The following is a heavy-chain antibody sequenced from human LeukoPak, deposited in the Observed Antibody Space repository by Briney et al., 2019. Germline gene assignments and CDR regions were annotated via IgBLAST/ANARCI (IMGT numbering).Heavy chain of an antibody. V-gene: IGHV4-59*08. CDR3: ARHEGGTVVTPFYYYGMDV. CDR2: IYYSGST. CDR1: GGSISSYY. Sequence: SETLSLTCTVSGGSISSYYWSWIRQPPGKGLEWIGYIYYSGSTNYNPSLKSRVTISVDTSKNQLSLKLSSVTAADTAVYYCARHEGGTVVTPFYYYGMDVWGQGTTVTVSS. D-gene: IGHD4-23*01. J-gene: IGHJ6*02.